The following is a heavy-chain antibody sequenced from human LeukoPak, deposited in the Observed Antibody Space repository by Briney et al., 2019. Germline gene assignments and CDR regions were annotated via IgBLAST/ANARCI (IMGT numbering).Heavy chain of an antibody. Sequence: ASVKVSCKASGYTFTSYYMHWVRQAPGQGLEWMGIINPSGGSTSYAQKFQGRVTMTRDTSISTAYMELSRLRSDDTAVYYCARGGPYYDFWSGYYTDPWGQGTLVTVSS. D-gene: IGHD3-3*01. CDR3: ARGGPYYDFWSGYYTDP. J-gene: IGHJ5*02. V-gene: IGHV1-46*01. CDR2: INPSGGST. CDR1: GYTFTSYY.